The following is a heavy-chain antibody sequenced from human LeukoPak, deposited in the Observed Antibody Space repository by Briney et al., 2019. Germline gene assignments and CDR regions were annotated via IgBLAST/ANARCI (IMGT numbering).Heavy chain of an antibody. V-gene: IGHV3-23*01. Sequence: GGSLRLSCAASGFTFSSYAMSWVRQAPGKGLEWVSAISGSGGSTYYADSVKGRFTISRDNAKSTLYLQMNSLRAEDTAVYYCARDRGYSPDVWGQGTTVTVSS. D-gene: IGHD5-18*01. J-gene: IGHJ6*02. CDR2: ISGSGGST. CDR1: GFTFSSYA. CDR3: ARDRGYSPDV.